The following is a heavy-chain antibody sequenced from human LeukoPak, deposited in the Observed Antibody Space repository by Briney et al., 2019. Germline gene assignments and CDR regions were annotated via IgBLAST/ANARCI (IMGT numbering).Heavy chain of an antibody. V-gene: IGHV3-21*01. CDR3: ARGLPRMVSSSGRYYMDV. CDR2: ISRSSSYI. J-gene: IGHJ6*03. CDR1: GFTFSNYS. Sequence: PGGSLRLSCAASGFTFSNYSMNWVRQAPGKGLEWVSSISRSSSYIYYADSVKGRFTISRDNAKNSLYLQMNSLRAEDTAVYYCARGLPRMVSSSGRYYMDVWGKGTTVTVSS. D-gene: IGHD6-13*01.